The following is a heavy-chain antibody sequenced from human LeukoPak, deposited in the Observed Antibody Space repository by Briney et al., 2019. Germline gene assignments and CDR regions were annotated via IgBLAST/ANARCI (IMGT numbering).Heavy chain of an antibody. D-gene: IGHD6-6*01. V-gene: IGHV3-30*02. J-gene: IGHJ4*02. CDR2: IRNDGSSE. Sequence: GGSLRLSCAASGFTFSSYGMHWVRQAPGKGLEWVASIRNDGSSEYYADSVKGRFTISRDNSKNTLYQQMNSLRAEDTALYYCAKGLAALEDYWGQGTLVTVSS. CDR1: GFTFSSYG. CDR3: AKGLAALEDY.